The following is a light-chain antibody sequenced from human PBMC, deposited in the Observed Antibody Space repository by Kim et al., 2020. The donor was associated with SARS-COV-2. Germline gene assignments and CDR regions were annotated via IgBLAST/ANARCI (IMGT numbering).Light chain of an antibody. CDR1: QAISSY. V-gene: IGKV1-27*01. CDR3: LKHSSAPWT. CDR2: AAS. Sequence: DIQMTQSPSSLSASVGDRVTITCRASQAISSYLAWYQHKPGKPPKFLVYAASALHSGVPSRFSGRGSGTQFTLTISNLQPEDVATYYCLKHSSAPWTFGQGTKVDIK. J-gene: IGKJ1*01.